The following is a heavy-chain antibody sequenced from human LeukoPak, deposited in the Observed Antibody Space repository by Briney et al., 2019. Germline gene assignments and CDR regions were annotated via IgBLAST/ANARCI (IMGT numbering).Heavy chain of an antibody. D-gene: IGHD4-17*01. CDR3: AREHGDYTSLFDY. V-gene: IGHV4-61*02. CDR1: GGSISSGNYY. CDR2: IYTSGST. J-gene: IGHJ4*02. Sequence: SETLSLTCTVSGGSISSGNYYWNWIRQPAGKGLEWIGRIYTSGSTHYNPSLKSRVTISVDTSKNQFSLKLSSVTAADTTVYYCAREHGDYTSLFDYWGQGALVTVSS.